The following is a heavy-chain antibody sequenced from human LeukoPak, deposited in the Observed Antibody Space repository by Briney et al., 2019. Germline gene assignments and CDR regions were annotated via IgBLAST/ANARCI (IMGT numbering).Heavy chain of an antibody. CDR1: GYTFTSYY. CDR3: ARDASPCYDFWSGYSNPFDY. CDR2: INPSGGST. Sequence: ASVKVSCKASGYTFTSYYMHWVRQAPGQGLEWMGIINPSGGSTSYAQKFQGRVTMTRDMSTSTVYMELSSLRSEDTAVYYCARDASPCYDFWSGYSNPFDYWGQGTLVTVSS. D-gene: IGHD3-3*01. J-gene: IGHJ4*02. V-gene: IGHV1-46*01.